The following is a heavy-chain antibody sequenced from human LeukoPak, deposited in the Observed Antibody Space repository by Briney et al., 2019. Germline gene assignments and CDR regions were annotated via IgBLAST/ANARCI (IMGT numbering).Heavy chain of an antibody. D-gene: IGHD2-15*01. V-gene: IGHV4-59*08. Sequence: PSETLSLTCAVYGGSFSGYYWSWIRQPPGKGLEWIGYIYYSGSTNYNPSLKSRVTISIDTSKNQFSLKLSSVTAADTAVYYCARHDYSGGYYFDYWGQGTLVTVSS. CDR2: IYYSGST. CDR1: GGSFSGYY. CDR3: ARHDYSGGYYFDY. J-gene: IGHJ4*02.